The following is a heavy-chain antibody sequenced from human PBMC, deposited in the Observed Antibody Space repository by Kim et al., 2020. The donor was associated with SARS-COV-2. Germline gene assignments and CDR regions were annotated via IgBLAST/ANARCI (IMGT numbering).Heavy chain of an antibody. Sequence: SETLSLTCAVSGGSFSGYYWSWIRQSPEKGLEWVAEINHIGTTNYSPSLNSRVTISVDSSNNQFSLKLSSVTAADTAVYYCARGIFSQWRGYWYFDFWGR. V-gene: IGHV4-34*01. D-gene: IGHD3-3*02. CDR1: GGSFSGYY. CDR3: ARGIFSQWRGYWYFDF. J-gene: IGHJ2*01. CDR2: INHIGTT.